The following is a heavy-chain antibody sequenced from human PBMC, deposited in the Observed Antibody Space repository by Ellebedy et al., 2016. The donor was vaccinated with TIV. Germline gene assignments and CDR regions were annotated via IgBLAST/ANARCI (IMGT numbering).Heavy chain of an antibody. V-gene: IGHV3-49*03. CDR2: IRSKPYGGTP. Sequence: PGGSLRLSCTTSGFTFGDCAVSWFRQAPGKGLEWIGFIRSKPYGGTPEYAASVKGRFTISRDDSKSIAYLQMDSLKIDDTGLYYCARDGMSLDWSPHNFDYWGQGTLVTVSS. D-gene: IGHD3-9*01. CDR3: ARDGMSLDWSPHNFDY. CDR1: GFTFGDCA. J-gene: IGHJ4*02.